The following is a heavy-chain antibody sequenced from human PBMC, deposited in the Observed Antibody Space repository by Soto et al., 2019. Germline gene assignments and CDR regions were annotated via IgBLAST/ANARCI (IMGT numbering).Heavy chain of an antibody. Sequence: PLRHSWTASLFTFSSYARHWVLKNPGKGLEWVAVISYDGSNKYYADSVKGRFTISRDNSKNTLYLQMNSLRAEDTAVYYCARGAHYSSGWYGYWGQGTLVTVSS. D-gene: IGHD6-13*01. CDR1: LFTFSSYA. CDR2: ISYDGSNK. J-gene: IGHJ4*02. CDR3: ARGAHYSSGWYGY. V-gene: IGHV3-30-3*01.